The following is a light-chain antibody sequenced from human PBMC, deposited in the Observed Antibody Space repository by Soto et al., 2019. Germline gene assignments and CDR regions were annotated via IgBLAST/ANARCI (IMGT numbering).Light chain of an antibody. CDR2: DAS. Sequence: EIVLTQSPATLSLSPGERATLSCRASQSVSSSLAWYQQKPGQAPRLLIYDASNRATGIPARFSGSGSGTDFTLTISSLETEDFAVYYCKQRSNWLITFGQGTRLEIK. CDR1: QSVSSS. V-gene: IGKV3-11*01. J-gene: IGKJ5*01. CDR3: KQRSNWLIT.